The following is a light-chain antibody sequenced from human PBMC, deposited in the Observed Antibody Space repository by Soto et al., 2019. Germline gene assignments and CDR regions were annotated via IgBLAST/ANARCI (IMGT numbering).Light chain of an antibody. CDR2: SAS. CDR1: QGMSTY. Sequence: DIQLTQSPSFLSASVGDTVTITCRASQGMSTYLAWYQQKPGKVPKLLISSASTLQSGVPPRFSGGGSGTEFTLTLSTLQPDDSGIYYCQQLNGYQLAFGGGTNVEIK. CDR3: QQLNGYQLA. V-gene: IGKV1-9*01. J-gene: IGKJ4*01.